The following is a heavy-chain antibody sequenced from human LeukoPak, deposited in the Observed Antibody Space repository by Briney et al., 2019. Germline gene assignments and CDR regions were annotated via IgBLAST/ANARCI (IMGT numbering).Heavy chain of an antibody. CDR2: ISSSSSYI. V-gene: IGHV3-21*01. CDR3: ARDDSAAFDI. D-gene: IGHD2-21*02. CDR1: GFTFSSYG. Sequence: GGSLRLSCAASGFTFSSYGMHWVRQAPGKGLEWVSSISSSSSYIYYADSVKGRFTISRDNAKNSLYLQMNSLRAEDTAVYYCARDDSAAFDIWGQGTMVTVSS. J-gene: IGHJ3*02.